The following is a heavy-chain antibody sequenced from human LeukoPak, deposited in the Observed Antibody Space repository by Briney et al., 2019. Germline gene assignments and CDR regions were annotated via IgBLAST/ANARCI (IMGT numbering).Heavy chain of an antibody. CDR1: GFTFSDYA. CDR3: ARDPVFTYYYGSGSPVWYNWFDP. Sequence: PGGSLRLSCAASGFTFSDYAMHWVRHAPGKGLEYVSDISSNGGKTYYANSVKGRFTISRDNSKNTLYLQMNSLRAEDTAVYYCARDPVFTYYYGSGSPVWYNWFDPWGQGTLVTVSS. J-gene: IGHJ5*02. D-gene: IGHD3-10*01. V-gene: IGHV3-64*01. CDR2: ISSNGGKT.